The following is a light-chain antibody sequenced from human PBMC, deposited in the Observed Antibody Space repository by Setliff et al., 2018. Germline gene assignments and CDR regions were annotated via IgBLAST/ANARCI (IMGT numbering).Light chain of an antibody. J-gene: IGLJ1*01. CDR3: CSYAGRYTPYV. Sequence: QSALTQPASVSGSPGQSITISCTGTSGDVGGYDYVSWYQQHPGKAPKLMISDVSKRPSGVPDRFSGSKSGTTASLTISGLQAEDEADYYCCSYAGRYTPYVFGSGTKVTVL. V-gene: IGLV2-11*01. CDR1: SGDVGGYDY. CDR2: DVS.